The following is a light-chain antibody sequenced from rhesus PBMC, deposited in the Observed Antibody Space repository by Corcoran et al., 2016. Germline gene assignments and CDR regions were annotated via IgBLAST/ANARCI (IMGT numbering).Light chain of an antibody. CDR1: QGISNY. CDR2: AAS. V-gene: IGKV1-36*01. Sequence: DIQMTQSPSSLSASVGDRVTITCRASQGISNYLSWYQQKPGKAPKRLIYAASSLESGDPSRFSGSGSGSEFTLTISSLQTKDFAAYYCLQYNSKPPWTFGQGTKVEIK. J-gene: IGKJ1*01. CDR3: LQYNSKPPWT.